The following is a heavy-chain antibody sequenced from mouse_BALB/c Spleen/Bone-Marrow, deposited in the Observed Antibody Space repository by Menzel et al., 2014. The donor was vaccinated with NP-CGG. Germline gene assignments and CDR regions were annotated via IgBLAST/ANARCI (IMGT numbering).Heavy chain of an antibody. V-gene: IGHV5-9-3*01. CDR1: GFTFSSYA. D-gene: IGHD1-1*01. Sequence: EVKLMESGGGLVKPGGSLKLSCAASGFTFSSYAMSWVRRTPEKGLEWVATISSGGSYTYYPDSVKGRFTISRDNAKNTLYLQMSSLRSEDTAMYYCARPPYYGSSEWYFDVWGAGTTVTVSS. J-gene: IGHJ1*01. CDR3: ARPPYYGSSEWYFDV. CDR2: ISSGGSYT.